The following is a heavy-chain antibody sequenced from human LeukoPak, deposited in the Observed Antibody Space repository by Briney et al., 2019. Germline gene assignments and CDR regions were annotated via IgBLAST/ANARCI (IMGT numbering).Heavy chain of an antibody. J-gene: IGHJ4*02. CDR3: ARGGDEWLYYFDY. CDR1: GFTFSSYD. CDR2: IGTAGDT. D-gene: IGHD3-3*01. Sequence: GGSLRLSCAASGFTFSSYDMHWVRHATGKGLEWVSAIGTAGDTYYPGSVKGRFTISRENAKNSLYLQMNSLRAGDTAVYYCARGGDEWLYYFDYWGQGTLVTVSS. V-gene: IGHV3-13*01.